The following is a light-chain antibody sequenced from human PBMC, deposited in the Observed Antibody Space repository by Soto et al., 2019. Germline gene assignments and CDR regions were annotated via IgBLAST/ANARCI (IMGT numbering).Light chain of an antibody. CDR1: QSISNH. CDR2: AAS. Sequence: DIQMTLSPSSPSASVEDRVIITCRASQSISNHLNWYQQKPGKAPKLLIFAASSLQSGVPSRFSGSRSGPDVTLSISSLLPEDLQTYYCQQSYSSPPTFGQATKVDI. CDR3: QQSYSSPPT. J-gene: IGKJ1*01. V-gene: IGKV1-39*01.